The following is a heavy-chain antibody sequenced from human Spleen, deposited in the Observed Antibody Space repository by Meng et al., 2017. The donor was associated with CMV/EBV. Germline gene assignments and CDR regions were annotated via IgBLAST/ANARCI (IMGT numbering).Heavy chain of an antibody. V-gene: IGHV1-18*01. J-gene: IGHJ5*02. CDR1: GYTFTSYG. D-gene: IGHD3/OR15-3a*01. CDR3: ARDIGTAYHAVWFDP. Sequence: ASVKVSCKASGYTFTSYGISWVRQAPGQGLEWMGWISAYNGNTNYAQKLQGRVTMTTDTSTSTVYLELRSLTSEDTATYFCARDIGTAYHAVWFDPWGQGTLVTVSS. CDR2: ISAYNGNT.